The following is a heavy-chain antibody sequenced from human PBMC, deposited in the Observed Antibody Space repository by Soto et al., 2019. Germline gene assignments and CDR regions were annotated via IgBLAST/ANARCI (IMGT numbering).Heavy chain of an antibody. CDR3: ARDKDRQQLGGNYYYIMDV. CDR2: IMPIFRTP. D-gene: IGHD3-3*02. CDR1: GGTFSSSA. J-gene: IGHJ6*02. Sequence: QVQLVQSGAEVRKPGSSAKLSCKASGGTFSSSAFSWVRQAPGQGLEWMGGIMPIFRTPDYAQKFQGRVTITADESTSTAYMELSSLRSEDTAIYFCARDKDRQQLGGNYYYIMDVWGQGTTVTVSS. V-gene: IGHV1-69*12.